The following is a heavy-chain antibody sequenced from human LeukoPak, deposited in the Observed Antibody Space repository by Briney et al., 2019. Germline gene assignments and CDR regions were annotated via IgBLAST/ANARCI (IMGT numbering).Heavy chain of an antibody. J-gene: IGHJ4*02. CDR3: ARGRMVYANSFDY. V-gene: IGHV1-2*02. CDR1: GYTFTGYY. D-gene: IGHD2-8*01. CDR2: INPNSGGT. Sequence: ASVKVSCKASGYTFTGYYMHWVRQAPGQGLEWMRWINPNSGGTNYAQKFQGRVTMTRDTSISTAYMELSRLRSDDTAVYYCARGRMVYANSFDYWGQGTLVTVSS.